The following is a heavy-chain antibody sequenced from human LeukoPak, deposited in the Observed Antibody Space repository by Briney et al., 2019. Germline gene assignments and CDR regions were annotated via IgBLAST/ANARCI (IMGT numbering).Heavy chain of an antibody. J-gene: IGHJ4*02. CDR1: GFNFSTYG. CDR2: ISGSGQST. Sequence: GGSLRLSCAASGFNFSTYGMTWVRQAPGKGLEWVSAISGSGQSTYYADSVRGRFTISRDNSKNTLYLQMNSLRAEDTALYYCATSWELPTYCFDYWGQGALVTVSS. D-gene: IGHD3-10*01. V-gene: IGHV3-23*01. CDR3: ATSWELPTYCFDY.